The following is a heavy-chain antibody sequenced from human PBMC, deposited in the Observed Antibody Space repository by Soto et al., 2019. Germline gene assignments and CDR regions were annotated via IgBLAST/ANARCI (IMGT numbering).Heavy chain of an antibody. J-gene: IGHJ6*02. CDR2: IDPSDSYT. CDR3: ARHMVRGVSPSDYYGMDV. Sequence: GESLKISCKGSVYSFTSYWISWVRQMPGKGLEWMGRIDPSDSYTNYSPSFQGHVTISADKSISTAYLQWSSLKASDTAMYYCARHMVRGVSPSDYYGMDVWGQGTTVTVSS. CDR1: VYSFTSYW. V-gene: IGHV5-10-1*01. D-gene: IGHD3-10*01.